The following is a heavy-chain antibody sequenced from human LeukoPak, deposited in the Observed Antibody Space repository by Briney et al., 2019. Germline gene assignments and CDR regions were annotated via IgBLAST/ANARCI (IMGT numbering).Heavy chain of an antibody. V-gene: IGHV1-8*01. Sequence: ASVKVSCKASGYTFTSYDINWVRQATGQGLEWMGWMTTSRGNTGYPQTFRGSATMPRNTSISTAYMELSSLRSEDTPVYYCARGYSRRTRGYWFAPWGQGTLVTVSS. CDR2: MTTSRGNT. D-gene: IGHD2-21*01. J-gene: IGHJ5*02. CDR1: GYTFTSYD. CDR3: ARGYSRRTRGYWFAP.